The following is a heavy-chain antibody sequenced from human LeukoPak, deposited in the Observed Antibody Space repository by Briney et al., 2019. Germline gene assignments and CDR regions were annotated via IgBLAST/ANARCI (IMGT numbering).Heavy chain of an antibody. CDR3: ARDPQDCTNGVCYTYYYYMDV. D-gene: IGHD2-8*01. Sequence: GRSLRLSCAASGFTFSSYAMHWVRQAPGKGLEWVAVISYDGSNKYYADSVKGRFTISRDNSKNTLYLQMNSLRAEDTAVYYCARDPQDCTNGVCYTYYYYMDVWGKGTTVTVSS. V-gene: IGHV3-30*04. J-gene: IGHJ6*03. CDR1: GFTFSSYA. CDR2: ISYDGSNK.